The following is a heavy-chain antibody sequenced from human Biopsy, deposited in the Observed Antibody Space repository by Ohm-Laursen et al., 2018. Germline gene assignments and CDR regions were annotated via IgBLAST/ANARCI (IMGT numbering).Heavy chain of an antibody. CDR1: GFTFSSYS. V-gene: IGHV3-21*01. Sequence: SLRLSCAASGFTFSSYSMNWVRQAPGKGLEWISYIRETSSHIYDADSVKGRFTVARDNAKNSLYPQLNSLRAEDTAVYYCARDSRRTAREGGMDVWGQGTTVTVSS. CDR3: ARDSRRTAREGGMDV. D-gene: IGHD6-6*01. CDR2: IRETSSHI. J-gene: IGHJ6*02.